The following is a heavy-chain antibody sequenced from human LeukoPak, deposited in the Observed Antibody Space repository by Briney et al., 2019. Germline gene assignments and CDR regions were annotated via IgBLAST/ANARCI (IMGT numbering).Heavy chain of an antibody. J-gene: IGHJ3*02. Sequence: GGSLRLSCAASGFTFSSYNMHWVRQAPGKGLEWLSYITSSSSSIHYADSVKGRLTISRDNAKNSLYLQVNSLTAEDTAVYYCARRMVGPTGPTFDIWGQGTMVTVSS. D-gene: IGHD1-26*01. CDR3: ARRMVGPTGPTFDI. CDR1: GFTFSSYN. V-gene: IGHV3-48*01. CDR2: ITSSSSSI.